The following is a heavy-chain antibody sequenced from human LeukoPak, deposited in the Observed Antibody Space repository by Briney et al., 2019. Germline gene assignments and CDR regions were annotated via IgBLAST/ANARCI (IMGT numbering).Heavy chain of an antibody. Sequence: PSETLSLTCAVHGGTFSAYYWSWIRQPPGKGLEWVGEINPTGGTNYNPSLKSRVTMSIDTSKNHFSLNLTSVIAADTAVYYCARGDHYDSWSDYYTQTGYYFDYWGRGTLVSVSS. V-gene: IGHV4-34*01. CDR1: GGTFSAYY. CDR2: INPTGGT. J-gene: IGHJ4*02. CDR3: ARGDHYDSWSDYYTQTGYYFDY. D-gene: IGHD3-3*01.